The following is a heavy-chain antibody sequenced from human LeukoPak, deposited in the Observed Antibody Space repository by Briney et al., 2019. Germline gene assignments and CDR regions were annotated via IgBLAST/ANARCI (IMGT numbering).Heavy chain of an antibody. V-gene: IGHV3-30-3*01. D-gene: IGHD3-22*01. Sequence: GGSLRLSCAASGLTFSNAWMRWVRQAPGKGLEWVAVISYDGSNKYYADSVKGRFTISRDNSKNTLYLQMNSLRAEDTAVYYCARASMIVVVITIDAFDIWGQGTMVTVSS. CDR3: ARASMIVVVITIDAFDI. CDR2: ISYDGSNK. CDR1: GLTFSNAW. J-gene: IGHJ3*02.